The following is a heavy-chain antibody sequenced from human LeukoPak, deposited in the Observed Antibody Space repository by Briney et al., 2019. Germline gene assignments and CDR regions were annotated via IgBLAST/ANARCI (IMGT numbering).Heavy chain of an antibody. CDR1: GGSFRGYY. V-gene: IGHV4-34*01. CDR2: INHSGST. Sequence: SETLSLTCAVYGGSFRGYYWSWIRQPPGKGLEWIGEINHSGSTNYNPSLKSRVTISVDTSKNQFSLKLSSVTAADTAVYYCAGATYYYAYSGLPTPGLSDYWGQGTLVTVSS. D-gene: IGHD3-22*01. J-gene: IGHJ4*02. CDR3: AGATYYYAYSGLPTPGLSDY.